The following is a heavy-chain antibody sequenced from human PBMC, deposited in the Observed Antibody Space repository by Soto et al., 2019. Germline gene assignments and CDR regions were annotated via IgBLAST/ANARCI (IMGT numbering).Heavy chain of an antibody. J-gene: IGHJ4*02. CDR2: ISSSSSTI. CDR1: GFTFSSYS. CDR3: ARGYDILTGYYDDY. Sequence: PWGSLRLSCAASGFTFSSYSMNWVRQAPGKGLEWASYISSSSSTIYYADSVKGRFTISRDNAKNSLYLQMNSLRAEDTAVYYCARGYDILTGYYDDYWGQGTLVTVSS. V-gene: IGHV3-48*01. D-gene: IGHD3-9*01.